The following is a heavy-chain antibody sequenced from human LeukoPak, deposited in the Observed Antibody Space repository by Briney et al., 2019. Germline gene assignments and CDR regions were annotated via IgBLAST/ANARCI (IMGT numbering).Heavy chain of an antibody. Sequence: SETLSLTCAVYGGSFSGYYWSWIRQPPGKGLEWIGEINHSGSTNYNPSLKSRVTISVDTSKNQFSLKLSSVTAADTAVYYCARLVTALDYYYMDVWGKGTTVTVSS. D-gene: IGHD2-21*02. J-gene: IGHJ6*03. CDR2: INHSGST. CDR3: ARLVTALDYYYMDV. V-gene: IGHV4-34*01. CDR1: GGSFSGYY.